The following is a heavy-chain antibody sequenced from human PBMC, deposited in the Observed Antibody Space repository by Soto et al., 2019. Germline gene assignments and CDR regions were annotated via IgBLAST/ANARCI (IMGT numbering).Heavy chain of an antibody. CDR1: GGSFSGYY. D-gene: IGHD1-26*01. V-gene: IGHV4-34*01. J-gene: IGHJ3*02. CDR2: INHSGST. Sequence: SETLSLTCAVYGGSFSGYYWSWIRQPPGKGLEWIGEINHSGSTNYNPSLKSRVTISVDTSKNQFSLKLSSVTAADTAVYYCAREGELTAFDIWGQGTMVTVSS. CDR3: AREGELTAFDI.